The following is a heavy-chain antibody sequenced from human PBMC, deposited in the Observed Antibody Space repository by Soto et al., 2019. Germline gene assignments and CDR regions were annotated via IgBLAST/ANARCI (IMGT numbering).Heavy chain of an antibody. Sequence: NPSETLSLTCTVSGGSINTFYLSWVRQPAGKGLEWIGRIFSSGSTSFNPSLESRVAMSVDTSKNHFSLNLSSVTAADMAVYYCAREGSYSAYNFAHGIQLWSFDFWGQGALVTVSS. D-gene: IGHD5-12*01. CDR2: IFSSGST. V-gene: IGHV4-4*07. CDR3: AREGSYSAYNFAHGIQLWSFDF. CDR1: GGSINTFY. J-gene: IGHJ4*02.